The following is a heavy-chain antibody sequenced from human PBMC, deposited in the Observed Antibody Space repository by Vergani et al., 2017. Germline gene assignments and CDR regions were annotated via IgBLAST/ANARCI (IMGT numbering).Heavy chain of an antibody. CDR3: VRVKGSNWNDHLYDI. CDR1: GFIFNNAW. V-gene: IGHV3-15*05. D-gene: IGHD1-1*01. J-gene: IGHJ3*02. CDR2: IKSVSDGETR. Sequence: EVQLVESGGGLVKPGGSLRLSCEASGFIFNNAWMSWVRQAPGKGLEYIGRIKSVSDGETRDYAAPVKGRFTISRDDSKSYLYLQMNSLQTEDTALYYCVRVKGSNWNDHLYDIWGQGTLVTVSS.